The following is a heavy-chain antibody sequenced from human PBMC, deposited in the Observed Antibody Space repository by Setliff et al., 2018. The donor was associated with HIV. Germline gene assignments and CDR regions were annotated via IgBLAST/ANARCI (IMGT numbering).Heavy chain of an antibody. V-gene: IGHV5-51*01. CDR1: GYYFTTFW. D-gene: IGHD7-27*01. CDR3: ATLTNFDH. CDR2: IYPGDSHT. J-gene: IGHJ4*02. Sequence: GESLKISCKGSGYYFTTFWIAWVRQMPGKGLEWMGFIYPGDSHTTYSPSFQGQVTISVDTSVSTAYLQWSSLKASDTAMYYCATLTNFDHWGQGTLVTGSS.